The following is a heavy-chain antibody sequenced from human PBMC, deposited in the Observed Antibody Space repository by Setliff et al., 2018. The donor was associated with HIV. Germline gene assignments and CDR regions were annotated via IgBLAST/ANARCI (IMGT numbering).Heavy chain of an antibody. J-gene: IGHJ4*02. CDR2: INPSGGST. CDR3: ARDWPSSTAAGDC. D-gene: IGHD6-6*01. V-gene: IGHV1-46*01. Sequence: ASVKDSCKASGPIFTGYYMHWVRQAPGQGLEWMGVINPSGGSTSYAQRFQGRFTISRDNAKNSLYLEMNSLTVEDTALYYCARDWPSSTAAGDCWGQGTRVTVSS. CDR1: GPIFTGYY.